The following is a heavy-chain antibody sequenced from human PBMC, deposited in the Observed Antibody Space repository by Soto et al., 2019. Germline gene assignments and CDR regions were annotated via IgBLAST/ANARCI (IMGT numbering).Heavy chain of an antibody. CDR2: IHYSGNT. V-gene: IGHV4-39*01. Sequence: SETLSLTCNVSGGSISIGTDYWGWIRQPPGKGLEWIGNIHYSGNTYYNPSLESRVTISVDMSKNQFSLKLSSVAAPDTAVYYCARHGDYTKDPSYLSFDYWGQGALVTVSS. D-gene: IGHD4-4*01. CDR1: GGSISIGTDY. J-gene: IGHJ4*02. CDR3: ARHGDYTKDPSYLSFDY.